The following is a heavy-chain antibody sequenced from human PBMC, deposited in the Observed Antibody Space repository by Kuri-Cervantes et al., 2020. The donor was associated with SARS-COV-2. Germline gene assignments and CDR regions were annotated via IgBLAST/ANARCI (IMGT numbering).Heavy chain of an antibody. CDR3: ARDRVVVVPAAISVNYYGMDV. Sequence: GSLRLSCAVYGGSFSDYYWSWVRQPPGKGLEWIGEINHSGNTNYDPSLKSRVTISIDTSKNQFSLKLSSVTAADTAVYYCARDRVVVVPAAISVNYYGMDVWGQGTTVTVSS. CDR2: INHSGNT. CDR1: GGSFSDYY. J-gene: IGHJ6*02. D-gene: IGHD2-2*02. V-gene: IGHV4-34*01.